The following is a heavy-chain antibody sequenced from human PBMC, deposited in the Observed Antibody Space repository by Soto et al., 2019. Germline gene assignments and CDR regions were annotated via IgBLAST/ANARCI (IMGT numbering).Heavy chain of an antibody. Sequence: QVQLVESGGGVVQPGRSLRLSCAASGFTFSSYGMHWVRQAPGKGLEWVAVISYDGSNKYYADSVKGRFTISRDNSKNTLYLQMNSLSAEDTAVYCCAKEGGSGPGSCSARRYYYGMDVWGQGTTVTVSS. CDR1: GFTFSSYG. J-gene: IGHJ6*02. CDR3: AKEGGSGPGSCSARRYYYGMDV. CDR2: ISYDGSNK. D-gene: IGHD3-10*01. V-gene: IGHV3-30*18.